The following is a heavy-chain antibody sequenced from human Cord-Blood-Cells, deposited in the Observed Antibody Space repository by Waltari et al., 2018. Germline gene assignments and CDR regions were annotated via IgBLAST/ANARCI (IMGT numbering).Heavy chain of an antibody. CDR2: IKQDGSEK. Sequence: EVQLVESGGGLVQPGGSLRLSCAASGFTFVSYWMSWVRQAPGKGLEWVANIKQDGSEKYYVDSVKGRFTISRDNAKNSLYLQMNSLRAEDTAVYYCARARAAAGLFDYWGQGTLVTVSS. J-gene: IGHJ4*02. CDR1: GFTFVSYW. V-gene: IGHV3-7*01. CDR3: ARARAAAGLFDY. D-gene: IGHD6-13*01.